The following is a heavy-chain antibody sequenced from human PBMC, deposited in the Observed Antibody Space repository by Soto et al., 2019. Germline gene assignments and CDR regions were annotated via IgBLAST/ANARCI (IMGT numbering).Heavy chain of an antibody. V-gene: IGHV1-8*01. D-gene: IGHD5-12*01. CDR2: MNPNSGNT. CDR3: AGQGYSGYDYYFDY. J-gene: IGHJ4*02. CDR1: GYTFTSYD. Sequence: QVQLVQSGAEVKKPGASVKVSCKASGYTFTSYDINWVRQATGQGLERMGWMNPNSGNTGYAQKFQGRVNMTRNTSISTAYMELSSLRSEDTAVYYCAGQGYSGYDYYFDYWGQGTLVTVSS.